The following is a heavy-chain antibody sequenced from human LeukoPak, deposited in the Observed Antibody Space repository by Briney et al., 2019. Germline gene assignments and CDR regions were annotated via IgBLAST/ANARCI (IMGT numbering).Heavy chain of an antibody. D-gene: IGHD2-8*01. V-gene: IGHV4-59*01. CDR2: IYYSGST. J-gene: IGHJ4*02. CDR3: ARGRGVVVY. CDR1: GGSISSYY. Sequence: SETLSLTCTVSGGSISSYYWSWIRQPPGKGLEWVGYIYYSGSTNYNPSLKSRVTISVDTSKNQFSLKLSSVTAADTAVYYCARGRGVVVYWGQGTLVTVSS.